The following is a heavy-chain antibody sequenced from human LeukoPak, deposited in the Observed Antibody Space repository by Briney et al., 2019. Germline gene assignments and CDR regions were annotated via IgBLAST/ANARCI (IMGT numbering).Heavy chain of an antibody. V-gene: IGHV3-23*01. D-gene: IGHD3-10*01. J-gene: IGHJ4*02. CDR1: GFIFSSYA. Sequence: GGSLRLSCAASGFIFSSYAMSWVRQAPGKGLEWVSGISGSADITDYADSVKGRFTTSRDNSKNTLYLQMNSLRAEDTAEYYCAKVRGSYGSGIIDYWGQGTLVTVSS. CDR3: AKVRGSYGSGIIDY. CDR2: ISGSADIT.